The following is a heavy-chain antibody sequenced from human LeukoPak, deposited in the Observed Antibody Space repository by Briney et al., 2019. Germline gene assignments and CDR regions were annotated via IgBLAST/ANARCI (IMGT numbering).Heavy chain of an antibody. CDR2: ISSSNNYI. CDR3: AREDSSYGYGFDY. J-gene: IGHJ4*02. CDR1: GFTFSRYS. Sequence: GGSLRLSCAASGFTFSRYSMNWVRQAPGKGLEWVSSISSSNNYIYYADSVKGRFTISRDNAKNSLHLQMNSLRAEDTAVYYCAREDSSYGYGFDYWGQGILVTASS. V-gene: IGHV3-21*01. D-gene: IGHD5-18*01.